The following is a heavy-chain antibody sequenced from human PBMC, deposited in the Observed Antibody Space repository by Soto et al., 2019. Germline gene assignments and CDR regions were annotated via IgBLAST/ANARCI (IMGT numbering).Heavy chain of an antibody. V-gene: IGHV3-66*01. Sequence: GGSLRLSCAASGCIVINIFMTWVRQAPGKGLEWLSTISSDDNTYYADSVKGRFTISRDSPKNTLYLHMNSLRAEDTAVYHCARDILGGSYDFSHGGQGALVTVSS. CDR2: ISSDDNT. D-gene: IGHD3-3*01. J-gene: IGHJ1*01. CDR1: GCIVINIF. CDR3: ARDILGGSYDFSH.